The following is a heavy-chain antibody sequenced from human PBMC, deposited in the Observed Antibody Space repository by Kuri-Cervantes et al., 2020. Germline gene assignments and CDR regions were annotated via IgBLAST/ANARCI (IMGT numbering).Heavy chain of an antibody. Sequence: GESLKISCAASGFTFSSYWMSWVRQAPGKGLEWVANIKQDGSEKYYVDSVKGRFTISRDNAKNSLYLQMNSLRAEDTAVYYCATGKWELLGAGFDYWGQGTLVTVSS. CDR3: ATGKWELLGAGFDY. CDR1: GFTFSSYW. J-gene: IGHJ4*02. CDR2: IKQDGSEK. D-gene: IGHD1-26*01. V-gene: IGHV3-7*01.